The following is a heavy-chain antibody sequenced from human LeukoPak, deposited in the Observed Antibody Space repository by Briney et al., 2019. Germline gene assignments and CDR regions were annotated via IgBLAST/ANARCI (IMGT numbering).Heavy chain of an antibody. J-gene: IGHJ5*02. CDR2: IIPIFGTA. CDR1: GGTFSSYA. Sequence: SVKVSCRASGGTFSSYAISWVRQAPGQGLEWMGGIIPIFGTANYAQKFQGRVTITADESTSTAYMELSSLRSEDTAVYYCARGTQVTYYDFWSGYRFDPWGQGTLVTVSS. D-gene: IGHD3-3*01. CDR3: ARGTQVTYYDFWSGYRFDP. V-gene: IGHV1-69*13.